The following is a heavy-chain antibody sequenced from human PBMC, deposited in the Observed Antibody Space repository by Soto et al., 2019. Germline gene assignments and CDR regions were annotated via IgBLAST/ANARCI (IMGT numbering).Heavy chain of an antibody. V-gene: IGHV4-39*01. J-gene: IGHJ5*02. CDR1: GGSISSSSYY. CDR2: IYYSGST. Sequence: ETLSLTCTVSGGSISSSSYYWGWIRQPPGKGLEWIGSIYYSGSTHNNPSLKSRVTLSVDTSKNQFSLRLRSVTAADTAVYYCARVGALVTAKGWFDPWGQGTLVTVSS. D-gene: IGHD2-21*02. CDR3: ARVGALVTAKGWFDP.